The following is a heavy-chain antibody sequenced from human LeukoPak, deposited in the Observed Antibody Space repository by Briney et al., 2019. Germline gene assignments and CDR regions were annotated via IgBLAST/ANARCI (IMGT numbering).Heavy chain of an antibody. V-gene: IGHV3-7*01. CDR3: ARDSPRTYYYGSTLFDP. CDR2: IKQDGSEK. CDR1: GFTFSSYW. J-gene: IGHJ5*02. Sequence: GGSLRLSCAASGFTFSSYWMSWVRQAPGKGLEWVANIKQDGSEKYYVDSVKGRFTISRDNAKNSLYLQMNSLRAEDTAVYYCARDSPRTYYYGSTLFDPWGQGTLVTVSS. D-gene: IGHD3-10*01.